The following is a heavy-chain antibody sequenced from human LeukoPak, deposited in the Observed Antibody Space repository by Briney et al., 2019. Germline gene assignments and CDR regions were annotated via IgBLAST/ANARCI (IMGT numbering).Heavy chain of an antibody. CDR3: ARRYFDS. Sequence: GGSLRLSCAASGFTFSNYWMSWVRQAPGKGLEWVANIKQDGSEKYYVDSVKGRFTISRDNAKNSLYLRMNSLRAEDTAVYYCARRYFDSWGQGTLVTVSS. CDR1: GFTFSNYW. CDR2: IKQDGSEK. J-gene: IGHJ4*02. V-gene: IGHV3-7*01.